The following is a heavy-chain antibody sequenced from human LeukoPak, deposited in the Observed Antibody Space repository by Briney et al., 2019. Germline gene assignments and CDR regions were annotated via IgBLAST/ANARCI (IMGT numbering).Heavy chain of an antibody. Sequence: SETLSLTCTVSNYSISSSHYWGWIRQSPGKGLEWIGSIYHSGGSTFYNPSLESRITISVDTSKNQFSLKLNSATAADTAVYYCARDHTTLTGHIQYFDPWGQGTLVTVSS. J-gene: IGHJ5*02. V-gene: IGHV4-38-2*02. CDR1: NYSISSSHY. CDR2: IYHSGGST. CDR3: ARDHTTLTGHIQYFDP. D-gene: IGHD1-20*01.